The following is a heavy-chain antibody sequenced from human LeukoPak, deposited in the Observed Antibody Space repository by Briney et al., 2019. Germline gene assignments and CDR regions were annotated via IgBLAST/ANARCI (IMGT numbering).Heavy chain of an antibody. J-gene: IGHJ5*02. CDR2: IYYSGST. Sequence: PSETLSLTCTVSGGSISSGGYYWSWIRQHPGKGLEWIGYIYYSGSTYYNPSLKSRVTISVDTSKNRFSLKLSSVTAADTAVYYCATNYGSGSYYNGWFDPWGQGTLVTVSS. CDR1: GGSISSGGYY. V-gene: IGHV4-31*03. CDR3: ATNYGSGSYYNGWFDP. D-gene: IGHD3-10*01.